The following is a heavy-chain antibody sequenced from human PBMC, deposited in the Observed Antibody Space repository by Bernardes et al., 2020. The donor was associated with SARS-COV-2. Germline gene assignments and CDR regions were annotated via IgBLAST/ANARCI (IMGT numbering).Heavy chain of an antibody. J-gene: IGHJ5*02. CDR3: AQGHWCDH. Sequence: GSLRLSCAASGFTFSTYAMSWVRQAPGKGLEWVSTVSGGDATTDYADSVKGRFTISRDNSNNTLSLQMNSLRAEDTAVYYCAQGHWCDHWGQGTLVTVSS. CDR2: VSGGDATT. CDR1: GFTFSTYA. V-gene: IGHV3-23*01.